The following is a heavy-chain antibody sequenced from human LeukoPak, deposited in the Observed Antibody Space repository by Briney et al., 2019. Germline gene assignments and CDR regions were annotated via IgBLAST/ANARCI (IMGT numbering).Heavy chain of an antibody. CDR2: NGGSGSST. CDR1: GFTFSSYA. Sequence: GGSLRLSCAASGFTFSSYALSWVRQAPGKGLEWVSANGGSGSSTYYADSVKGRFTISRDNSKNTLYLQMNSLRAEDTAVYYCAKRYDYYDTGGYYSRPDAFDIWGQGTLVTVSS. CDR3: AKRYDYYDTGGYYSRPDAFDI. D-gene: IGHD3-22*01. J-gene: IGHJ3*02. V-gene: IGHV3-23*01.